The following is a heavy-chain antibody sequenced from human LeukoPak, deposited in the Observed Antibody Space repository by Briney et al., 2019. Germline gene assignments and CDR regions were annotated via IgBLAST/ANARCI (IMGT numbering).Heavy chain of an antibody. V-gene: IGHV3-20*04. CDR3: ARDSISGSYYVPSDY. CDR1: GFTFDDYG. J-gene: IGHJ4*02. D-gene: IGHD3-10*01. CDR2: INWNGGST. Sequence: GGSLRLSCAASGFTFDDYGMSWVRQAPGKGLEWVSGINWNGGSTGYADSVKGRFTISRDNAKNSLYLQMNSLRAEDTALYYCARDSISGSYYVPSDYWGQGTLVTVSS.